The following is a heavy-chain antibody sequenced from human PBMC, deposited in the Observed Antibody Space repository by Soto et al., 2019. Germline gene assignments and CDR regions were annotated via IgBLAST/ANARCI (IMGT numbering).Heavy chain of an antibody. V-gene: IGHV4-39*01. D-gene: IGHD6-6*01. J-gene: IGHJ5*02. CDR3: VRHRARNWFDP. CDR1: GGSISSSSYY. Sequence: SETLSLTCIVSGGSISSSSYYWGWIRQPPGKGLEWIGSIYYSGSTYYNPSLKSRVTISVDTSKNQFSLKLSSVTAADTAVFYCVRHRARNWFDPWGQGTLVTVSS. CDR2: IYYSGST.